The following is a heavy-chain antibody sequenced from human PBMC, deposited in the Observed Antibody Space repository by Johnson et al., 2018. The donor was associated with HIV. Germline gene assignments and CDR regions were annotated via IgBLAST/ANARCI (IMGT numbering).Heavy chain of an antibody. CDR3: AREDGSGWSTRGDDAFDI. CDR1: GFTISSNY. Sequence: MQLVESGGGLIQPGGSLRLSCAASGFTISSNYMSWVRQAPGKGLEWVSVMYSDGRTFYADSVKGRFTISRDNSKNTLYLQMNSLRAEDTAVYYCAREDGSGWSTRGDDAFDICGQGTMVTVSA. D-gene: IGHD6-19*01. V-gene: IGHV3-53*01. J-gene: IGHJ3*02. CDR2: MYSDGRT.